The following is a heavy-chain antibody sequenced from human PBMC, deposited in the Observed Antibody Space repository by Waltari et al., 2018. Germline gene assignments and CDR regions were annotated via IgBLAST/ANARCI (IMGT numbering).Heavy chain of an antibody. CDR3: ARDRGRGIYLDT. Sequence: QLQLQQSGPGLVKPSEFLSLTCAVSGDSMRSSFWWSWVRQSTEKGLEWIGQINRSGRTNYQPTFESRVIVSIDTSNNQFSLKLLSVTAADTAVYYCARDRGRGIYLDTWGQGTRVTVSP. CDR1: GDSMRSSFW. D-gene: IGHD2-15*01. CDR2: INRSGRT. J-gene: IGHJ4*02. V-gene: IGHV4-4*02.